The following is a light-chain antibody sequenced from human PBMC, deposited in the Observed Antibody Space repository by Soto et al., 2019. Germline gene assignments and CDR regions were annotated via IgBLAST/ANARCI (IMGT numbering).Light chain of an antibody. CDR3: QQYGSSLWT. CDR2: GAS. J-gene: IGKJ1*01. Sequence: EIVLTQSPGTLSLSPGERATLSCRASQSVSSSYLAWYQQKPGQAPRLLISGASSRATGIPDRFSGSGSGTDFTLTISRLEPEDFAVYYCQQYGSSLWTLGQGTKVDIK. V-gene: IGKV3-20*01. CDR1: QSVSSSY.